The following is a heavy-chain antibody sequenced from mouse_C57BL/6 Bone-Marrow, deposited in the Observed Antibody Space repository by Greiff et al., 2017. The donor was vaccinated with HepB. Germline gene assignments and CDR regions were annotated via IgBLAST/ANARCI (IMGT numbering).Heavy chain of an antibody. D-gene: IGHD1-1*01. CDR3: ARWNYGSSYPWYFDV. CDR2: IDPANGNT. J-gene: IGHJ1*03. V-gene: IGHV14-3*01. Sequence: EVKLVESVAELVRPGASVKLSCTASGFNIKNTYMHWVKQRPEQGLEWIGRIDPANGNTKYAPKFQGKATITADTSSNTAYLQLSSLTSEDTAIYYCARWNYGSSYPWYFDVWGTGTTVTVSS. CDR1: GFNIKNTY.